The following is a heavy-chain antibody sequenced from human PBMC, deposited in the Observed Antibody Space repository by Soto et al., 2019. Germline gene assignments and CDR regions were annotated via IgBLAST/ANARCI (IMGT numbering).Heavy chain of an antibody. Sequence: GGSLRLSCATSGFTFSDYYMSWIRQAPGKGLEWVSYISSSGSTIYYADSVKGRFTISRDNAKNSLYLQMNSLRAEDTAVYYCARGYYYDSSGYYSPDPYYYGMDVWGQGATVTVSS. CDR2: ISSSGSTI. CDR1: GFTFSDYY. CDR3: ARGYYYDSSGYYSPDPYYYGMDV. J-gene: IGHJ6*02. D-gene: IGHD3-22*01. V-gene: IGHV3-11*01.